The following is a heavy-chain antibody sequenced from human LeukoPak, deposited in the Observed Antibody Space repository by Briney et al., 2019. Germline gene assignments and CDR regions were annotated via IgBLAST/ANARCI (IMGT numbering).Heavy chain of an antibody. D-gene: IGHD3-3*01. Sequence: PGGSLRLSCAASGFTFSSYEMNWFRQAPGKGLEWISYISSGGSTMYYADSVKGRFTISRDNAKNSLSLQMDSLRAEDTAVYYCAKFGVVITVDYWGQGTLVTVSS. CDR3: AKFGVVITVDY. CDR1: GFTFSSYE. V-gene: IGHV3-48*03. CDR2: ISSGGSTM. J-gene: IGHJ4*02.